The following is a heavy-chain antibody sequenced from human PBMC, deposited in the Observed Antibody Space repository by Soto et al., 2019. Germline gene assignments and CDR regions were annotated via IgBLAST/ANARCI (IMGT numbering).Heavy chain of an antibody. V-gene: IGHV4-59*08. J-gene: IGHJ5*02. Sequence: PSETLSLTCTVSGGSISSYYWSWIRQPPGKGLEWIGYIYYSGSTNYNPSLKSRVTISVDTSKNQFSLKLSSVTAADTAVYYCATSDYGDYPNWFDPWGQGTLVTVSS. CDR3: ATSDYGDYPNWFDP. CDR2: IYYSGST. D-gene: IGHD4-17*01. CDR1: GGSISSYY.